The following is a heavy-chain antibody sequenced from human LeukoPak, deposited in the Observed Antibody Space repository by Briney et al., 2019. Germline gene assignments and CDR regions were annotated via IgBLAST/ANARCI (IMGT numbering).Heavy chain of an antibody. CDR3: ARTSRHFYGSGTNLTPWPAGMDV. J-gene: IGHJ6*02. CDR2: IYYSGSST. Sequence: SETLSLTCTVSGGSMSGFFWTWIRQPPGRALEWIGAIYYSGSSTKYNPSLKSRVTISVDTSKSQFSLNLNSATAADTAVYYCARTSRHFYGSGTNLTPWPAGMDVWGQGTTVTVSS. D-gene: IGHD3-10*01. V-gene: IGHV4-59*01. CDR1: GGSMSGFF.